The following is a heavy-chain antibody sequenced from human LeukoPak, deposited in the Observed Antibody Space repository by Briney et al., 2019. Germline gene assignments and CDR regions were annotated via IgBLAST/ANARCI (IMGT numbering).Heavy chain of an antibody. J-gene: IGHJ4*02. CDR2: IYSGGST. CDR1: GFTVSSNY. Sequence: AGGSLRLSCAASGFTVSSNYMSWVRQAPGKGLEWVSVIYSGGSTYYADSVKGRFTISRDNSKNTLYLQMNSLRAEDTAVYFCARDRNFPRDQFDYWGQGTLVTVSS. CDR3: ARDRNFPRDQFDY. D-gene: IGHD4-11*01. V-gene: IGHV3-66*01.